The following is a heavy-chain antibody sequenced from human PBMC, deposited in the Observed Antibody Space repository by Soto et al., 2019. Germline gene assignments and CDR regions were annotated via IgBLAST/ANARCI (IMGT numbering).Heavy chain of an antibody. V-gene: IGHV3-74*01. D-gene: IGHD1-26*01. CDR2: INSDGSST. CDR3: ARGTVVSPLLEDYYGMDV. Sequence: GGSLRLSCAASGFTFSSYWMHWVRQAPGKGLVWVSRINSDGSSTSYADSVKGRFTISRDNAKNTLYLQMNSLRAEDTAVYYCARGTVVSPLLEDYYGMDVWGQGTTVTVSS. J-gene: IGHJ6*02. CDR1: GFTFSSYW.